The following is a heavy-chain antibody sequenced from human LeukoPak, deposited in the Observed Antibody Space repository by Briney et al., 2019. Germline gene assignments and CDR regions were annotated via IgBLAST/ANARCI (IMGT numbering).Heavy chain of an antibody. CDR2: TSSSDAGT. CDR1: GFTFSSYA. J-gene: IGHJ4*02. D-gene: IGHD2-21*01. CDR3: AKAPVTSCRGAYCYPFDS. Sequence: GGSLRLSCAASGFTFSSYAMSWVRQTPGKGLERVAATSSSDAGTYHADSVRGRFTISRDNSKNTLYLQMNSLRAEDAAVYFCAKAPVTSCRGAYCYPFDSWGQGTLVTVSP. V-gene: IGHV3-23*01.